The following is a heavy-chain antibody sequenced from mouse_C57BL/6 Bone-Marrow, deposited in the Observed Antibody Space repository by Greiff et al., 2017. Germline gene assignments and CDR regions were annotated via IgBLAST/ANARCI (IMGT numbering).Heavy chain of an antibody. D-gene: IGHD2-3*01. CDR3: SRTGRLLFDY. CDR1: GYTFTSYW. V-gene: IGHV1-5*01. Sequence: EVQLQQSGTVLARPGASVKMSCKTSGYTFTSYWMHWVKQRPGQGLEWIGAIYPGNSDTSYNQKFKGKANLTAVTSASTAYLELSSLTNEDSAVYSCSRTGRLLFDYGGQGNTPTVSA. J-gene: IGHJ2*01. CDR2: IYPGNSDT.